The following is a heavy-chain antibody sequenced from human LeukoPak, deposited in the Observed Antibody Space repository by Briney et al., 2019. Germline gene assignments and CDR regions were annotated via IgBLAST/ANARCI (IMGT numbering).Heavy chain of an antibody. CDR3: ARVQNYYDSSGYYFYAFDI. J-gene: IGHJ3*02. Sequence: ESLKISCKGSGYSFPIYWIGWGRQMPGKGLEWMGIIYPGDSNTRYSPSFQDQVTISADKSISTAYLQWSSLKASDTAMYYCARVQNYYDSSGYYFYAFDIWGQGTMVTVSS. V-gene: IGHV5-51*01. D-gene: IGHD3-22*01. CDR1: GYSFPIYW. CDR2: IYPGDSNT.